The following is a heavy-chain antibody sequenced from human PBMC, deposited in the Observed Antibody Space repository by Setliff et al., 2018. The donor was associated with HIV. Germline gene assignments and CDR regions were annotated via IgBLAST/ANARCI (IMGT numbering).Heavy chain of an antibody. Sequence: GASVKVSCKASGGTFSRYAINWVRQAPGQGLEWMGGIIPMSGPANFAQKFQGRVTITADESTSTAYMELSSLRSDDAAVYYCALFRVATPGAFDIWG. CDR2: IIPMSGPA. D-gene: IGHD3-3*01. CDR3: ALFRVATPGAFDI. J-gene: IGHJ3*02. V-gene: IGHV1-69*13. CDR1: GGTFSRYA.